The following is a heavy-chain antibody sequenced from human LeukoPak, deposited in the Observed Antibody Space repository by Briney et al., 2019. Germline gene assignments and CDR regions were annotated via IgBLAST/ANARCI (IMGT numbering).Heavy chain of an antibody. CDR3: AREYTAMVTAYFDY. J-gene: IGHJ4*02. Sequence: PGGSLRLSCAASGFTFSSYSMNWVRQAPGKGLEWVSGINWNGGSTGYADSVKGRFTISRDNAKNSLYLQMNSLRAEDTALYYRAREYTAMVTAYFDYWGQGTLVTVSS. D-gene: IGHD5-18*01. V-gene: IGHV3-20*04. CDR1: GFTFSSYS. CDR2: INWNGGST.